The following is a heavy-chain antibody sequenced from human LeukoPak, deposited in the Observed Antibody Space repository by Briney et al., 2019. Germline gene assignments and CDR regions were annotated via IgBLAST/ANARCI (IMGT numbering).Heavy chain of an antibody. CDR3: TSSTQLWLLYY. CDR2: IYYSGST. J-gene: IGHJ4*02. CDR1: GGSFSGYY. D-gene: IGHD5-18*01. V-gene: IGHV4-34*01. Sequence: PSETLSLTCAVYGGSFSGYYWSWIRQPPGKGLEWIGSIYYSGSTYYNPSLKSRVTISVDTSKNQFSLKLSSVTAADTAVYYCTSSTQLWLLYYWGQGTLVTVSS.